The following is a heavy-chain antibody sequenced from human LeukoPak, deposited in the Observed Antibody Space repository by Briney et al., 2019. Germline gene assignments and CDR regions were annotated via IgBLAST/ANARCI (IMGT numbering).Heavy chain of an antibody. J-gene: IGHJ4*02. D-gene: IGHD5-18*01. V-gene: IGHV6-1*01. Sequence: SQSLSLTCAISGDSVSSSSSAWNWIRQSPSRGLEWLGRTYHRSEWYNDYAAPVKSRITVNPDTSKNLVSLQLNSVTPEDTAIYYCAREDSYGGKFDYWGQGTLVTVSS. CDR1: GDSVSSSSSA. CDR2: TYHRSEWYN. CDR3: AREDSYGGKFDY.